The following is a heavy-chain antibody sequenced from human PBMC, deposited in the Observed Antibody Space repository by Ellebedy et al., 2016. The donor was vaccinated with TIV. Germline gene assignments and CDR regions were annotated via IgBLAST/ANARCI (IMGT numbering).Heavy chain of an antibody. CDR1: GFTFSDYY. Sequence: GESLKISXAASGFTFSDYYMSWIRQAPGKGLEWVSYISSSGSTIYYADSVKGRFTTSRDNAKNSVYLQMNSLRAEDTAVYYCARDLFLNMAFFDYWGQGTLVTVSS. D-gene: IGHD3-10*01. CDR3: ARDLFLNMAFFDY. CDR2: ISSSGSTI. J-gene: IGHJ4*02. V-gene: IGHV3-11*01.